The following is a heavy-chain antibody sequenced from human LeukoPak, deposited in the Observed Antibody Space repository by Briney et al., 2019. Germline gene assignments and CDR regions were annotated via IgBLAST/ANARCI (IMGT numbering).Heavy chain of an antibody. CDR3: ATVGYGSAWLDP. Sequence: KPSQTLSLTCTVSGGSISNSNYYWVWVRQPPRKGLELIATTHHSGTTNYNPSLKSRVTLSVDTAKNQFSLRLSSVTATDTAVYYCATVGYGSAWLDPWGQGTLVTVSS. V-gene: IGHV4-39*01. J-gene: IGHJ5*02. CDR1: GGSISNSNYY. CDR2: THHSGTT. D-gene: IGHD6-19*01.